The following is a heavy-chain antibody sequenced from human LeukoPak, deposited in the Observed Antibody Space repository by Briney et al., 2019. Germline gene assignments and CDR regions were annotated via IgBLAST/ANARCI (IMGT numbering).Heavy chain of an antibody. Sequence: GGSLRLSCAASGFTVDSHYMTWVRQAPGKGLGWVSVTYRDGSTYYADSVKGRFTISRDNPKNTLHLQMNSLIPEDTAVYYCAQLPSYWGQGTLVTVSS. CDR1: GFTVDSHY. J-gene: IGHJ4*02. V-gene: IGHV3-66*02. D-gene: IGHD1-7*01. CDR3: AQLPSY. CDR2: TYRDGST.